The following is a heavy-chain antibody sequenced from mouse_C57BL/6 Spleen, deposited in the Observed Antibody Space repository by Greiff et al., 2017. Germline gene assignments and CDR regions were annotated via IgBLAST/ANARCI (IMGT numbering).Heavy chain of an antibody. V-gene: IGHV5-16*01. D-gene: IGHD1-1*01. J-gene: IGHJ1*03. CDR2: INYDGSST. CDR3: ARGVVATDFDV. Sequence: DVMLVESEGGLVQPGSSMKLSCTASGFTFSDYYMAWVRQVPEKGLEWVANINYDGSSTYYLDSLKSRFIISRDNAKNILYLQMSSLKSEDTATYYCARGVVATDFDVWGTGTTVTVSS. CDR1: GFTFSDYY.